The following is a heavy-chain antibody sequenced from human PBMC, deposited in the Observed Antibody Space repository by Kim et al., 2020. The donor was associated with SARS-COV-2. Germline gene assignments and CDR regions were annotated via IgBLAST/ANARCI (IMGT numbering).Heavy chain of an antibody. CDR2: IYYSGST. V-gene: IGHV4-39*07. J-gene: IGHJ4*02. CDR3: ARVAKHGTIRY. Sequence: SETLSLTCTVSGGSISSSSYYWGWIRQPPGKGLEWIGSIYYSGSTYYNPSLKSRVTISVDTSKNQFSLKLSSVTAADTAVYYCARVAKHGTIRYWGQGTLVTVSS. CDR1: GGSISSSSYY. D-gene: IGHD1-7*01.